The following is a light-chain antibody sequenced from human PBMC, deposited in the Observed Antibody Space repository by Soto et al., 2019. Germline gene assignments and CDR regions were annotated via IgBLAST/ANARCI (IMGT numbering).Light chain of an antibody. V-gene: IGKV3-20*01. CDR1: QSVSSSY. Sequence: EIVLTQSPGTLSLSPGERATLSCRASQSVSSSYLARYQQKPGQAPGLLIYGASSRAPGIPERFSGSGSGTDFTLTISRLEPEDFAVYYCQQYGSSPVAFGQGTKVEIK. CDR2: GAS. J-gene: IGKJ1*01. CDR3: QQYGSSPVA.